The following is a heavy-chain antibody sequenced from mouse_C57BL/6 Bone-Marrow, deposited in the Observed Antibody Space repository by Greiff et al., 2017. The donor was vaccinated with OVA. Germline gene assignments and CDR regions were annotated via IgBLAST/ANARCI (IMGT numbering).Heavy chain of an antibody. CDR2: IYPRSGNT. J-gene: IGHJ4*01. D-gene: IGHD3-2*02. CDR1: GYTFTSYG. CDR3: AREELRLPRDY. Sequence: VKLQESGAELARPGASVKLSCKASGYTFTSYGISWVKQRTGQGLEWIGEIYPRSGNTYYNEKFKGKATLTADKSSSTAYMELRSLTSEDSAVYFCAREELRLPRDYWGQGTSVTVSS. V-gene: IGHV1-81*01.